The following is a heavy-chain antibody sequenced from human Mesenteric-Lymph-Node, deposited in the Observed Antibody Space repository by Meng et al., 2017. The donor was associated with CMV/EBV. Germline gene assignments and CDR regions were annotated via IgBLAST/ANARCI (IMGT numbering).Heavy chain of an antibody. CDR3: ARELDNDGSWHFDD. D-gene: IGHD5-24*01. J-gene: IGHJ4*02. V-gene: IGHV3-48*03. CDR1: GFTFSSYA. Sequence: GGSLRLSCAASGFTFSSYAMHWVRQAPGGGLEWVSYISSTGRTIYHAESVKGRVAVSRDNAMKSVFLQMNNLRVEDTAVYYCARELDNDGSWHFDDWGQGTLVTVSS. CDR2: ISSTGRTI.